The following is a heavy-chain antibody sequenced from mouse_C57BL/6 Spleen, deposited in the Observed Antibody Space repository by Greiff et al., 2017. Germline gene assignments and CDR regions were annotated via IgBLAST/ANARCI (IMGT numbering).Heavy chain of an antibody. D-gene: IGHD1-1*01. CDR3: TRRIFYYGSSYWYFDV. Sequence: QVQLKQSGAELVRPGASVTLSCKASGYTFTDYEMHWVKQTPVHGLEWIGAIDPETGGTAYNQKFKGKAILTADKSSSTAYMELRSLTSEDSAVYYCTRRIFYYGSSYWYFDVWGTGTTVTVSS. V-gene: IGHV1-15*01. J-gene: IGHJ1*03. CDR1: GYTFTDYE. CDR2: IDPETGGT.